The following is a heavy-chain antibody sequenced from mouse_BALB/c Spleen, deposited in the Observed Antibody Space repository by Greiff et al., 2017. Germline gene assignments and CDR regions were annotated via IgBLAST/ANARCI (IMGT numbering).Heavy chain of an antibody. CDR1: GYTFTSYY. CDR3: TRKDYGYDGFFDY. CDR2: INPSNGGT. Sequence: QVQLQQSGAELVKPGASVKLSCKASGYTFTSYYMYWVKQRPGQGLEWIGGINPSNGGTNFNEKFKSKATLTVDKSSSTAYMQLSSLTSEDSAVYYCTRKDYGYDGFFDYWGQGTTLTVSS. D-gene: IGHD2-2*01. V-gene: IGHV1S81*02. J-gene: IGHJ2*01.